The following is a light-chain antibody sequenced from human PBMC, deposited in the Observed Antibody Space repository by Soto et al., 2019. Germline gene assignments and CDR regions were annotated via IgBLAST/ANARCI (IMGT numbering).Light chain of an antibody. Sequence: DIVMTQSPDSLAVSLGERATINCKSSQSVLYSSNNKNYLAWYQQKAGQPPKLLIYWASTRESGVPDRFSGSGSGTDFTLTISSLQAEDVAVYYCKHFYSIPFTFGPGTKVDIK. CDR1: QSVLYSSNNKNY. J-gene: IGKJ3*01. CDR2: WAS. V-gene: IGKV4-1*01. CDR3: KHFYSIPFT.